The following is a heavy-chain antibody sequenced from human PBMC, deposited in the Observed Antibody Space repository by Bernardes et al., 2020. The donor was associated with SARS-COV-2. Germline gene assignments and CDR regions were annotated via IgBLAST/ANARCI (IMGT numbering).Heavy chain of an antibody. Sequence: ASVKVSCKSSGDTFSTVGISWVRQVPGQGLEWVGWISGVTGRPVYEQKFQGRVSMTIDTSTKTAYLELMSLTSDDTAVYYCARNPPSGWLDPWGQGTLVTVSS. V-gene: IGHV1-18*04. CDR1: GDTFSTVG. CDR2: ISGVTGRP. CDR3: ARNPPSGWLDP. J-gene: IGHJ5*02.